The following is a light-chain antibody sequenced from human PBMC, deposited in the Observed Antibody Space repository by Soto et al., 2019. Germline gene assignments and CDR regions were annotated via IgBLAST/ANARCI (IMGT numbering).Light chain of an antibody. V-gene: IGKV1-5*03. CDR1: QSVSSW. Sequence: GDRVTITCRASQSVSSWLAWYQQTPGKAPKLLIYRASSLDTGVPSRFGGSGSGTEFTLTISSLQPDDFGTYYCQQYKSYPLTFGGGTKVDIK. J-gene: IGKJ4*01. CDR3: QQYKSYPLT. CDR2: RAS.